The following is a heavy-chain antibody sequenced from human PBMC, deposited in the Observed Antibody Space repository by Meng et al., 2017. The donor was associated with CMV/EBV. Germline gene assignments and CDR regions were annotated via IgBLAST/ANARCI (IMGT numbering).Heavy chain of an antibody. V-gene: IGHV3-30-3*01. CDR3: ARSLPGGGVHLDY. CDR2: ITFDGTNQ. J-gene: IGHJ4*02. D-gene: IGHD1-1*01. CDR1: GFIFNNSP. Sequence: GESLKISWAASGFIFNNSPMHWVRQAPGEGLEWVTVITFDGTNQFYADSVKGRFTISRDDSKNTLYLQMNRLRPEDTAVYYCARSLPGGGVHLDYWGQGTLVTVSS.